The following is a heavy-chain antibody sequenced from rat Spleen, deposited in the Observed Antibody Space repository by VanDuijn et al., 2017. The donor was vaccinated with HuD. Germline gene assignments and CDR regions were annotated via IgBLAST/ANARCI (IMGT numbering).Heavy chain of an antibody. J-gene: IGHJ2*01. Sequence: EVQLVESDGGLVQPGRSLKVSCEASGFTFRNFDMAWVRQAPTKGLEWVASISPSGGSTYYRDSVKGRFTISRDNAKSTLYLQMDSLRSEDTATYYCAKNIYYSSYLYYFDYWGQGVMVTVSS. D-gene: IGHD1-2*01. V-gene: IGHV5S23*01. CDR3: AKNIYYSSYLYYFDY. CDR2: ISPSGGST. CDR1: GFTFRNFD.